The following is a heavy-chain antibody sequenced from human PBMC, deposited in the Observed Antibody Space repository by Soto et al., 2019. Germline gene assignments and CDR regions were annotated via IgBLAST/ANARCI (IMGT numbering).Heavy chain of an antibody. CDR1: GGSISSGGDY. CDR3: ARDSVDTAMVMGYYYYGMDV. Sequence: PSETLSLTCTVSGGSISSGGDYWSWIRQHPGKGLEWIGYIYYSGSTYYNPSLKSRVTISVDTSKNQFSLKLSSVTAADTAVYYCARDSVDTAMVMGYYYYGMDVWGQGTTVTVSS. D-gene: IGHD5-18*01. V-gene: IGHV4-31*03. J-gene: IGHJ6*02. CDR2: IYYSGST.